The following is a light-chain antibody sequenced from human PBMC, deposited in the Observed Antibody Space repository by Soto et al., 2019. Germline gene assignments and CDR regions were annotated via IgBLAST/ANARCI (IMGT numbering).Light chain of an antibody. CDR3: HQYNNWPPWT. Sequence: IVMTQSPATLSVSPGERANLSCRDSRGISSNLAWYQQKPGQAPRLLIYDASTRATGIPARFSGSGSGTEFTLTISSLQSEDFAVYYCHQYNNWPPWTFGQGTKVDIK. CDR1: RGISSN. J-gene: IGKJ1*01. V-gene: IGKV3-15*01. CDR2: DAS.